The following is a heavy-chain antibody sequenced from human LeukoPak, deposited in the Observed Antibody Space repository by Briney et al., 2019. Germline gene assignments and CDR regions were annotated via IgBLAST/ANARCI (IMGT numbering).Heavy chain of an antibody. Sequence: ASVKVSCKASGYTFTSHGISWVRQAPGQGLEWMGWISTYNGNTNYAQKFQGRVTMTRNTSISTAYMELSSLRSEDTAVYYCAREKPYGSGSYLNWFDPWGQGTLVTVSS. CDR3: AREKPYGSGSYLNWFDP. D-gene: IGHD3-10*01. V-gene: IGHV1-18*01. CDR2: ISTYNGNT. CDR1: GYTFTSHG. J-gene: IGHJ5*02.